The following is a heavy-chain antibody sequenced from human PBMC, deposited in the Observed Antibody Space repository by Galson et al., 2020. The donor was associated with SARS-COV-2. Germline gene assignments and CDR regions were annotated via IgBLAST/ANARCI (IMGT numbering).Heavy chain of an antibody. V-gene: IGHV4-34*01. Sequence: SETLSLTCAVYGGSFSGYYWSWIRQPPGKGLEWIGEINHSGSTNYNPSLKSRVTISVDTSKNQFSLKLSSVTAADTAVYYCARKGKSRGYSYGCYYDYWGQGTLVTVSS. J-gene: IGHJ4*02. CDR2: INHSGST. D-gene: IGHD5-18*01. CDR3: ARKGKSRGYSYGCYYDY. CDR1: GGSFSGYY.